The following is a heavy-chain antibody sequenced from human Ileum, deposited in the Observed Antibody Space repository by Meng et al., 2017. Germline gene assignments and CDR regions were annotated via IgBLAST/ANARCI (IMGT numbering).Heavy chain of an antibody. CDR2: ISGSGDST. V-gene: IGHV3-23*01. J-gene: IGHJ4*02. Sequence: GESLKISCAASGFTFSSYAMSWVRQAPGKGLEWVSAISGSGDSTYYADSVKGRFTISRDNSKNMLYLQLNSLRAEDTAVYYCAKAYLAATGNPPAYWAQETLVTVSS. CDR3: AKAYLAATGNPPAY. CDR1: GFTFSSYA. D-gene: IGHD6-13*01.